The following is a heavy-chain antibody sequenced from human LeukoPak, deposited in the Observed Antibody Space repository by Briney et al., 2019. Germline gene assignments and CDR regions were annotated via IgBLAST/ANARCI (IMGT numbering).Heavy chain of an antibody. V-gene: IGHV3-74*01. CDR1: GITFSTSW. J-gene: IGHJ4*02. CDR3: VYGRGYILAS. CDR2: ANGDGSET. Sequence: PGGSLRLSCAASGITFSTSWMHWVRQGPGEGLVWVSHANGDGSETHYADSVKGRFTISRDNAKNTVDLQMNSLRAEDTAVYYCVYGRGYILASWGQGIPVTVSS. D-gene: IGHD5-12*01.